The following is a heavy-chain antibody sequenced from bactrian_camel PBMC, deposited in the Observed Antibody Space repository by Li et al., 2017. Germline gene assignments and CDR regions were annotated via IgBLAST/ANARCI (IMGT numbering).Heavy chain of an antibody. D-gene: IGHD2*01. CDR2: IGNDGTTT. Sequence: HVQLVESGGGSVQTGGSLRLSCTASGFSFAESDMAWYRQTTGNECEMVSSIGNDGTTTYYADFVKGRFTISQDNAKKTVYLQMDKLKPEDTAMYYCAAVIPNYVSASGGCRRLFPADSEYSGHYNIWGRGTQVTVS. V-gene: IGHV3S61*01. J-gene: IGHJ4*01. CDR1: GFSFAESD. CDR3: AAVIPNYVSASGGCRRLFPADSEYSGHYNI.